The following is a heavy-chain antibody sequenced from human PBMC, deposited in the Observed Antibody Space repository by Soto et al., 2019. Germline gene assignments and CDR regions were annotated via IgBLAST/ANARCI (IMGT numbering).Heavy chain of an antibody. CDR3: ARSVSSGYYGYYYGMDV. Sequence: PGGSLRLSCAASGFTFSSYDMHWVRQATGKGLEWVSAIGTAGDTYYPGSVKGRFTISRENAKNSLYLQMNSLRAEDTAVYYCARSVSSGYYGYYYGMDVWGQGTTVTVSS. CDR1: GFTFSSYD. V-gene: IGHV3-13*01. J-gene: IGHJ6*02. D-gene: IGHD3-22*01. CDR2: IGTAGDT.